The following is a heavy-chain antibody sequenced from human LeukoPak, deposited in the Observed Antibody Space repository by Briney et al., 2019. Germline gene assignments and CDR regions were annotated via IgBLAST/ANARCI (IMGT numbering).Heavy chain of an antibody. CDR3: ARDQSWSGPTVQWLVRGHYFDY. CDR1: GFTFSSYS. V-gene: IGHV3-21*01. Sequence: GGSLRLSCAASGFTFSSYSMNWVRQAPGKGLEWVSSISSSSSYIYYADSVKGRFTISRDNAKSSMYLQMNSLRAEDTAVYYCARDQSWSGPTVQWLVRGHYFDYWGQGTLVTVSS. J-gene: IGHJ4*02. D-gene: IGHD6-19*01. CDR2: ISSSSSYI.